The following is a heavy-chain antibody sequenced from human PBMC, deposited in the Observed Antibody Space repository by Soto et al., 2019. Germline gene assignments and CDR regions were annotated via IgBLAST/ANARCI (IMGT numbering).Heavy chain of an antibody. Sequence: GGSLRLSCAASGFTVSSKYMSWVRQAPGKGLEWVSLIQSGGPTYYADSVKSRLTITKDTSKNQVVLTMTNMDPVDTATYYCARSYHYDFWSGRLYYMDVWGKGTTVTVSS. V-gene: IGHV3-53*05. CDR2: IQSGGPT. J-gene: IGHJ6*03. CDR1: GFTVSSKY. CDR3: ARSYHYDFWSGRLYYMDV. D-gene: IGHD3-3*01.